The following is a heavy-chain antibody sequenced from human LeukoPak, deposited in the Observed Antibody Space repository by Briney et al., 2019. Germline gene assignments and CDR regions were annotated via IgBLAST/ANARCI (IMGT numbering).Heavy chain of an antibody. Sequence: GGSLGLSCAASGFTFSSYSMNWVRQAPGKGLEWVSSISSSSSYIYYADSVKGRFTISRDNAKNSLYLQMNSLRAEDTAVYYCARSLVAGIHYWGQGTLVTVSS. D-gene: IGHD6-19*01. CDR3: ARSLVAGIHY. CDR2: ISSSSSYI. J-gene: IGHJ4*02. V-gene: IGHV3-21*01. CDR1: GFTFSSYS.